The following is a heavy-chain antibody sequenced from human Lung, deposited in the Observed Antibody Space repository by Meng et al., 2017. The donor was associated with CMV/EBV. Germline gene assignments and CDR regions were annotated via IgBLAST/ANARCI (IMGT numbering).Heavy chain of an antibody. CDR2: VNPVSDDT. J-gene: IGHJ4*01. CDR1: GYTFSGFY. Sequence: VQLLKSGAKVKRPGASVKISCQASGYTFSGFYMNWARQAPGHGLEWLGRVNPVSDDTHYAQKFVGRLTVTRGATINTAFMELTSLRPDETAVYYCAKSSDNGWSSWGPGTLVTVSS. CDR3: AKSSDNGWSS. V-gene: IGHV1-2*06. D-gene: IGHD6-19*01.